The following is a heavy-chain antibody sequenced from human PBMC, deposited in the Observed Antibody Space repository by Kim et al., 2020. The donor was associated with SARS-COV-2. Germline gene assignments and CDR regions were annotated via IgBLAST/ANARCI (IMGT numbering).Heavy chain of an antibody. CDR1: GFTVSSNY. CDR2: IYSGGST. CDR3: ARSEQWFGELFIDY. V-gene: IGHV3-53*01. J-gene: IGHJ4*02. Sequence: GGSLRLSCAASGFTVSSNYMSWVRQAPGKGLEWVSVIYSGGSTYYADSVKGRFTISRDNSKNTLYLQMNSLRAEDTAVYYCARSEQWFGELFIDYWGQGTLVTVSS. D-gene: IGHD3-10*01.